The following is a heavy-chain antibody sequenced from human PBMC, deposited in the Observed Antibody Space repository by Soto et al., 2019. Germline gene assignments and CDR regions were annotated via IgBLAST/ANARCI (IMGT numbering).Heavy chain of an antibody. J-gene: IGHJ5*02. D-gene: IGHD6-13*01. Sequence: SGPTLVNPTQTLTLTYTFSGFSLSTSGMRVSWIRQPPGKALEWLARIDWDDDKLYSTSLKTRLTISKDTSKNQVVLTMTNMDPVDTATYYCARSIVAAGNRWFDPWGQGTLVTVSS. CDR1: GFSLSTSGMR. CDR2: IDWDDDK. CDR3: ARSIVAAGNRWFDP. V-gene: IGHV2-70*04.